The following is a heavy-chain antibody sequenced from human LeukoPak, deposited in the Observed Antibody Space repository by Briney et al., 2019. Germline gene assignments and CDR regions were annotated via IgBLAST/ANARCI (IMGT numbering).Heavy chain of an antibody. V-gene: IGHV3-30*18. CDR1: GFTFSDSG. CDR3: AKEGTDYGDYPYFFDY. CDR2: ISFDGSRR. J-gene: IGHJ4*02. Sequence: GGSLRLSCAASGFTFSDSGMHWVRQAPGKGLEWVAIISFDGSRRFYADSARGRFTVSRDNSKNTLFLLVDSLSADDTGVYYCAKEGTDYGDYPYFFDYWGQGTLVTVSS. D-gene: IGHD4-17*01.